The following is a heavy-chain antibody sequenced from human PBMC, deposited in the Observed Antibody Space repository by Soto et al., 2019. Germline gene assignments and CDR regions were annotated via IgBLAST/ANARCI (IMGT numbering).Heavy chain of an antibody. CDR3: AALSPPDAFDI. J-gene: IGHJ3*02. V-gene: IGHV1-58*01. Sequence: QMQLVQSGPEVKKPGTSVKVSCKASGFTFTSSAVQWVRQARGQCLEWIGWIVVGSGNTNYAQKFHERVTLTRDMSPSTAYMGLRSLRSEDTAVYYPAALSPPDAFDIWGQGTMVTVSS. CDR2: IVVGSGNT. CDR1: GFTFTSSA.